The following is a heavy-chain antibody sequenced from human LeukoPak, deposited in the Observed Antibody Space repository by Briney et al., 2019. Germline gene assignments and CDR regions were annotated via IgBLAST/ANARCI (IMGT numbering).Heavy chain of an antibody. D-gene: IGHD2-8*02. CDR2: IYTSGST. J-gene: IGHJ5*02. CDR1: GGSISSYY. CDR3: SRVLKPGNWFDP. V-gene: IGHV4-4*07. Sequence: SETLSLTCTVSGGSISSYYWSWIRQPAGKGLEWIGRIYTSGSTNYNPSLKSRVTMSVDTSKNQFSLKLSSVTAADTAVYYCSRVLKPGNWFDPWGQGTLVTVSS.